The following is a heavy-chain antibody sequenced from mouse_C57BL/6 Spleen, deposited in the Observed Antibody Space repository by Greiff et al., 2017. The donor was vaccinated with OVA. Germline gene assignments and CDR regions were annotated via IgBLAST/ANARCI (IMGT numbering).Heavy chain of an antibody. D-gene: IGHD1-1*01. CDR3: ARSGSYYGSSFDY. J-gene: IGHJ2*01. CDR2: IDPSDSYT. Sequence: QVQLQQPGAELVMPGASVKLSCKASGYTFTSYWMHWVKQRPGQGLEWIGEIDPSDSYTNYNQKFKGKSTLTVDKSSSTAYMQLSSLTSVDSAVYYCARSGSYYGSSFDYWGQGTTLTVSS. CDR1: GYTFTSYW. V-gene: IGHV1-69*01.